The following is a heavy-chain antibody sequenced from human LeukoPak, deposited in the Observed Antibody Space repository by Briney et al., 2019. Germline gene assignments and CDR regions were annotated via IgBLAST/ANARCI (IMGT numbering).Heavy chain of an antibody. V-gene: IGHV1-69*13. CDR1: GGTFSSYA. CDR3: ARARNVVVPAAPSWYGDYFDY. Sequence: ASVKVSCKASGGTFSSYAISWVRQAPGQGLEWMGGIIPIFGTANYAQKFQGRVTITADESTSTAYMELSSLRSEDTAVYYCARARNVVVPAAPSWYGDYFDYWGQGTLVTVSS. D-gene: IGHD2-2*01. J-gene: IGHJ4*02. CDR2: IIPIFGTA.